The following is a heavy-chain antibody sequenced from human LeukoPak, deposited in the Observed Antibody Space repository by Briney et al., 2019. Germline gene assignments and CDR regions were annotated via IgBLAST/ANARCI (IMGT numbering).Heavy chain of an antibody. D-gene: IGHD6-19*01. J-gene: IGHJ6*02. CDR1: GYSFTSYW. CDR2: IYPGDSDT. Sequence: GESLKISCKGSGYSFTSYWIAWVRQMPGKGLEWMGIIYPGDSDTRYSPSFQGQVTISVDKSISTAYLQWSSLKASDTAMYYCARPAGISYYYNGMDVWGQGTTVTVSS. CDR3: ARPAGISYYYNGMDV. V-gene: IGHV5-51*01.